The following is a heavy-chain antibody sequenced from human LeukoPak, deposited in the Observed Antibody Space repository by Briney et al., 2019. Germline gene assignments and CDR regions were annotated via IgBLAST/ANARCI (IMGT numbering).Heavy chain of an antibody. D-gene: IGHD5-18*01. CDR1: GGSISSYY. V-gene: IGHV4-4*09. J-gene: IGHJ2*01. CDR2: IYTSGST. CDR3: ARQVVGVMVRHFDL. Sequence: PSENLSLTCTVSGGSISSYYWSWIRQPPGKGLEWIGYIYTSGSTNYNPSLKSRVTISVDTSKNQFSLKLSSVTAADTAVYYCARQVVGVMVRHFDLWGRGTLVTVSS.